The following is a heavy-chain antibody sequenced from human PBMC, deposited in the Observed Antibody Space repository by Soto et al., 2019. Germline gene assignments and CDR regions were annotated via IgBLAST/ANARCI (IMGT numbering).Heavy chain of an antibody. V-gene: IGHV3-7*01. CDR1: GFTFSTYW. CDR3: VCGGNLFNL. D-gene: IGHD3-16*01. J-gene: IGHJ4*02. Sequence: EVQLVESGGGLVQPGGSLRLSCAASGFTFSTYWMTWVRQPPGKGLEWVANMDQDGSETYYVDSVRGRFTVSRDNAKKSIYLEMDSPRVEDKAVFLCVCGGNLFNLRGQGTLVTVSP. CDR2: MDQDGSET.